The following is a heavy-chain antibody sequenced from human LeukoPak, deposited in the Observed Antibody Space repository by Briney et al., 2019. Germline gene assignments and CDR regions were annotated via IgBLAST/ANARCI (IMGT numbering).Heavy chain of an antibody. CDR3: ARLRDGYTPDY. J-gene: IGHJ4*02. CDR2: IYYSGST. V-gene: IGHV4-31*03. Sequence: SETLSLACTVSGGSISSGGYYWSWIRQHPGKGLEWIGYIYYSGSTYYNPSLKSRVTISVDTSKNQFSLKLSSVTAADTAVYYCARLRDGYTPDYWGQGTLVTVSS. CDR1: GGSISSGGYY. D-gene: IGHD5-24*01.